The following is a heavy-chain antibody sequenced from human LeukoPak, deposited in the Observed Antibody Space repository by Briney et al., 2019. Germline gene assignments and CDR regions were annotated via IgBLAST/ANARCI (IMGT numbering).Heavy chain of an antibody. J-gene: IGHJ4*02. CDR1: GYNFSSYY. CDR2: LNPSRGTT. CDR3: ARDATRGIGGSYDLDF. Sequence: GASVKVSCKASGYNFSSYYIQWVRQDPGQGLEWMGLLNPSRGTTAYAPKFQGRVTMTRDTSSNTVYIELRGLRSDDTAIYYCARDATRGIGGSYDLDFWGQGSLVTVSS. D-gene: IGHD3-16*01. V-gene: IGHV1-46*01.